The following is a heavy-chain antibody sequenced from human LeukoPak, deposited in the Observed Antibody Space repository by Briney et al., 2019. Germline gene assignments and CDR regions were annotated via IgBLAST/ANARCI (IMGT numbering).Heavy chain of an antibody. Sequence: SETLSLTCSVSGDSISSNNYYWGWIRQAPGKGLEWIGSIYYSGNTYYNPSLKSRATIYVDTSKNQFSLRLDSVTAADTAVYYCTRTQYCNGGSCYTEVAYWGQGTLVTVSS. J-gene: IGHJ4*02. CDR3: TRTQYCNGGSCYTEVAY. CDR2: IYYSGNT. V-gene: IGHV4-39*01. CDR1: GDSISSNNYY. D-gene: IGHD2-15*01.